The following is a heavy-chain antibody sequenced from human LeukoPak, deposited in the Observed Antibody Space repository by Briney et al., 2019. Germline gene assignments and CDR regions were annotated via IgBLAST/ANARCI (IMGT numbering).Heavy chain of an antibody. J-gene: IGHJ5*02. CDR2: IHYTGST. D-gene: IGHD1-14*01. CDR1: GGSISSISSNN. Sequence: PSETLSLTCAVSGGSISSISSNNWAWIRQPPGKGLELIAAIHYTGSTYYNPSFMSRVTISVDTSKNQFSLKLNSLTATDTAVYYCARLPTGFPNWFDTWGQGILVTVSS. CDR3: ARLPTGFPNWFDT. V-gene: IGHV4-39*01.